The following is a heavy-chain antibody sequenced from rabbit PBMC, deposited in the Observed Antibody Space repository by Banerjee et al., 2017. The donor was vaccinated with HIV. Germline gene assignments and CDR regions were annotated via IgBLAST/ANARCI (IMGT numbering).Heavy chain of an antibody. V-gene: IGHV1S40*01. J-gene: IGHJ4*01. CDR2: IYTGNSGST. CDR1: GFSFSSSYY. Sequence: QSLEESGGGLVQPEGSLTLTCKASGFSFSSSYYMSWVRQAPGKGLEWIACIYTGNSGSTYYASWAKGRFTISKTSSTTVTLQMTSLTAADTATYFCARDDGGYAGYGYGTFNLWGPGTLVTVS. D-gene: IGHD7-1*01. CDR3: ARDDGGYAGYGYGTFNL.